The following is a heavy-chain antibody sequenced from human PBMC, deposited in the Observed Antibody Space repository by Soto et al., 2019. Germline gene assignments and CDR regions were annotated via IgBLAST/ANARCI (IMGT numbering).Heavy chain of an antibody. D-gene: IGHD6-6*01. CDR1: GGSISSYY. V-gene: IGHV4-59*01. Sequence: PSETLSLTCTVSGGSISSYYWSWIRQPPGKGLEWIGYIYYSGSTNYNRSLKSRVTISVDTSKNQFSLKLSSVTAADTAVYYCASSWQEAARPYYFDYWGQGTLVTVSS. CDR3: ASSWQEAARPYYFDY. CDR2: IYYSGST. J-gene: IGHJ4*02.